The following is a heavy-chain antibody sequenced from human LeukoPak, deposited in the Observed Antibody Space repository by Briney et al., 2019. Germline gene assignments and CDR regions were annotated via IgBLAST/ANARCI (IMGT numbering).Heavy chain of an antibody. J-gene: IGHJ3*02. CDR3: ARDRLSGDAFDI. D-gene: IGHD7-27*01. CDR1: GFTLDDYG. Sequence: PGGSLRLSCAASGFTLDDYGMSGVRQAPGKGLERVSGITWNGGITAYADSVKGRFTISRDNAKNSLYLQMNSLRIEDTALYYCARDRLSGDAFDIWGQGTMVTVSS. CDR2: ITWNGGIT. V-gene: IGHV3-20*04.